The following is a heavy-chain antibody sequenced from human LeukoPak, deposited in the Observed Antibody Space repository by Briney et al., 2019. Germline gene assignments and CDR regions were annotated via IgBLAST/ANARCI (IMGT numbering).Heavy chain of an antibody. V-gene: IGHV4-4*07. CDR3: ASQPTSMIRGCYYVSIEV. D-gene: IGHD3-10*01. CDR1: GGSISSYY. Sequence: SETLSLTCTVSGGSISSYYWSWIRQPAGKGLEWIGCIYTTGSTNYNPSLKSRVTMSVDTSKNQFSLKLSSVTNADTFVYYYASQPTSMIRGCYYVSIEVWGNGTPVTVSS. CDR2: IYTTGST. J-gene: IGHJ6*03.